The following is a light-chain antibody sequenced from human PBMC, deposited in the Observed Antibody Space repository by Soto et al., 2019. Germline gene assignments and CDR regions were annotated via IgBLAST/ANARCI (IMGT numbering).Light chain of an antibody. CDR3: QQYGSSPMLT. CDR1: KSVSSSY. Sequence: EIGLTQSPGTLSLSPGERATLSCRASKSVSSSYLAWYQQKPGQAPRLLIYGASSRATGIPDRFSGSGSGTDFTLTISRLEPEDFAVYYCQQYGSSPMLTFGGGTKVEIK. CDR2: GAS. J-gene: IGKJ4*01. V-gene: IGKV3-20*01.